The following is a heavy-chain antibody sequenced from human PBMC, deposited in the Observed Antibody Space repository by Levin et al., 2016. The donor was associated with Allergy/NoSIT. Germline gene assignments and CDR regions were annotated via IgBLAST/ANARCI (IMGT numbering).Heavy chain of an antibody. Sequence: GGSLRLSCAASGFTFSSYAMHWVRQAPGKGLEWVAVISYDGSNKYYADSVKGRFTISRDNSKNTLYLQMNSLRAEDTAVYYCARGPRRYDILTGYYYYYMDVWGKGTTVTVSS. CDR1: GFTFSSYA. D-gene: IGHD3-9*01. V-gene: IGHV3-30-3*01. J-gene: IGHJ6*03. CDR3: ARGPRRYDILTGYYYYYMDV. CDR2: ISYDGSNK.